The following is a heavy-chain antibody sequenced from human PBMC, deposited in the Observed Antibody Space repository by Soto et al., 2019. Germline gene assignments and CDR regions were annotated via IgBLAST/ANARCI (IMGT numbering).Heavy chain of an antibody. Sequence: QVQLVESGGGVVQPGRSLRLSCAASGFTFSSYAMHWVRQAPGKGLEWVAVISYDGSNKYYADSVKGRFTISRDNSKNTLYLQMNSLRAEDTAVYYCARDRDRRSSQRFDYWGQGTLVTVSS. CDR3: ARDRDRRSSQRFDY. CDR1: GFTFSSYA. J-gene: IGHJ4*02. CDR2: ISYDGSNK. V-gene: IGHV3-30-3*01. D-gene: IGHD6-6*01.